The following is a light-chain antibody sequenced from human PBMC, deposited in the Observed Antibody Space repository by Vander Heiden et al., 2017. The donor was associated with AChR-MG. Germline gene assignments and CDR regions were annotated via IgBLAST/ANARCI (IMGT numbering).Light chain of an antibody. J-gene: IGKJ2*01. Sequence: DIVVTQSPLYLPVTPGEPASISCRSSQSLLHSSGDNYLDWYLQKPGQSPQLLIYLGSNRASGVPDRFSGSGSGTDFTLKISRVEAEDVGVYFCMQALETSPSFGQGTKLELK. CDR3: MQALETSPS. CDR1: QSLLHSSGDNY. CDR2: LGS. V-gene: IGKV2-28*01.